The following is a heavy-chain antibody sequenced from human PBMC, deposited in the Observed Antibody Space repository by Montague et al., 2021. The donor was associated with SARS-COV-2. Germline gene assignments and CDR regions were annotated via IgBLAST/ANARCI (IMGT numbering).Heavy chain of an antibody. CDR1: GGSISSRSYY. V-gene: IGHV4-39*06. J-gene: IGHJ3*02. CDR3: AREGAVVGARRTFDI. CDR2: IYYSGNT. D-gene: IGHD1-26*01. Sequence: SETLSLTCTISGGSISSRSYYWGWIRQPPGKGLEWIGGIYYSGNTYYNPFLKRRVTISVDPSKNQFTLKLTSVTAAATAVYFCAREGAVVGARRTFDIWGQGTMVTVSS.